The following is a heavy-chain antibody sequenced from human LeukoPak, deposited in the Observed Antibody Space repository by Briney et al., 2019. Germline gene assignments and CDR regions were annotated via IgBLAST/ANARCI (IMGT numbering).Heavy chain of an antibody. V-gene: IGHV3-23*01. J-gene: IGHJ5*02. D-gene: IGHD3-9*01. CDR2: ISGSGGST. Sequence: PGGSLRLSCAASGFTFSSYAMSWVRQAPGKGLEWVSAISGSGGSTYYADSVKGRFTISRDISRNTLYLQMNNLRAEDTAVYYCAITPGDIWLRLGIWFDPWGQGTLVTVSS. CDR3: AITPGDIWLRLGIWFDP. CDR1: GFTFSSYA.